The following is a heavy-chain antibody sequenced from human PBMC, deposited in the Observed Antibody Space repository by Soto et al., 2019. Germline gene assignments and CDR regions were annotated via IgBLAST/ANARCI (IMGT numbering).Heavy chain of an antibody. D-gene: IGHD2-2*01. Sequence: QVQLVQSGAEVKKPGASVKVSCKASGYAFTDYYIHWVRQAPGQGLEWMGWINPKSGGTNSAEKFQGRVTMTRDTSISKDYMELSRLRSDDTALYYCATYCTATSCYLFYSMDICGQGTTVTVSS. J-gene: IGHJ6*02. CDR1: GYAFTDYY. CDR2: INPKSGGT. CDR3: ATYCTATSCYLFYSMDI. V-gene: IGHV1-2*02.